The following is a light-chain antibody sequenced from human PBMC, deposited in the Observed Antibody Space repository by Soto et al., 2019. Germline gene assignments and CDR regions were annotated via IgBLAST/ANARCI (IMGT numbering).Light chain of an antibody. V-gene: IGLV2-14*01. CDR2: DVS. CDR1: SSDVGGYNY. Sequence: QSALTQPASVSGSPGQSITISCTGTSSDVGGYNYVSWYQQHPGQAPKLMIYDVSNRPSGVSNRFSGSKSVNTASLTISGLQAEDEADYYCSSYTGSSTYVVFGGGTKLTVL. J-gene: IGLJ2*01. CDR3: SSYTGSSTYVV.